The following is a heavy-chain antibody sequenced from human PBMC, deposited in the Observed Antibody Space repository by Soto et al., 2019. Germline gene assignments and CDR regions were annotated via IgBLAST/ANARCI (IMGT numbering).Heavy chain of an antibody. J-gene: IGHJ4*02. D-gene: IGHD2-15*01. CDR2: ISAYNGNT. V-gene: IGHV1-18*01. CDR3: ATGDIVGYYFDY. Sequence: ASVKVSCKASGYTFTSYGISWVRQAPGQGLEWMGWISAYNGNTNYAQKLQGRVTMTKDTSTSTAYMELRSLRSEDTAVYYCATGDIVGYYFDYWGQGTLVTVSS. CDR1: GYTFTSYG.